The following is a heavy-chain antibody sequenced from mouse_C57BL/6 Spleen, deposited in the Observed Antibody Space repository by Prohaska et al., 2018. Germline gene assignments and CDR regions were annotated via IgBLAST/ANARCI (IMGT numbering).Heavy chain of an antibody. CDR3: ARGDYYGSSPFDY. CDR2: FHPYNDDT. D-gene: IGHD1-1*01. Sequence: SCKASGYTFTTYPIEWMKQNHGKSLEWIGNFHPYNDDTKYNEKFKGKATLTVEKSSSTVYLELSRLTSDDSAGYYCARGDYYGSSPFDYWGQGTTLTVSS. CDR1: GYTFTTYP. J-gene: IGHJ2*01. V-gene: IGHV1-47*01.